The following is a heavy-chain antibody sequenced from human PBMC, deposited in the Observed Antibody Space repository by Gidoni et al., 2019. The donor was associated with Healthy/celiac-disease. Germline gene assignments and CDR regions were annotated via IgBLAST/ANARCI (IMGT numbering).Heavy chain of an antibody. CDR3: ARDSSSSGGGDDYYYYYYMDV. CDR1: GGTFSSYA. Sequence: QVQLVQSGAEVKKPGSSVKVSCKASGGTFSSYAISWVRQAPGQGLEWMGGIIPIFGTANYAQKFQGRVTITADKSTSTAYMELSSLRSEDTAVYYCARDSSSSGGGDDYYYYYYMDVWGKGTTVTVSS. D-gene: IGHD6-6*01. V-gene: IGHV1-69*06. CDR2: IIPIFGTA. J-gene: IGHJ6*03.